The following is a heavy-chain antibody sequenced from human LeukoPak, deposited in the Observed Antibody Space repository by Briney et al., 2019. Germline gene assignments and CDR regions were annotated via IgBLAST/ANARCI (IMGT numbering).Heavy chain of an antibody. Sequence: SETLSLTCTVSGGSISSYYWSWIRQPPGKGLEWIGYIYYSGSTNYNPSLKSRVTISVDTSKNQFSLKLSSVTAADTAVYYCARLFWGKAFDIWGQGTMVTVSS. J-gene: IGHJ3*02. D-gene: IGHD7-27*01. CDR2: IYYSGST. V-gene: IGHV4-59*01. CDR3: ARLFWGKAFDI. CDR1: GGSISSYY.